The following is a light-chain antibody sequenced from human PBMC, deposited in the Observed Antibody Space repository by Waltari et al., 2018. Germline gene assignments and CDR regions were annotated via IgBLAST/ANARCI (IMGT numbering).Light chain of an antibody. CDR2: HTS. J-gene: IGKJ1*01. CDR1: QSMGIY. V-gene: IGKV3-20*01. Sequence: MLLTQSPGALSLSHVATATLSCRASQSMGIYLAWYQLKPGQSPRLLIYHTSSSATGIPDRFSGSGSGTAFSLTISRMEPEDFAVYYCQNYERLPATFGQGTKVEIK. CDR3: QNYERLPAT.